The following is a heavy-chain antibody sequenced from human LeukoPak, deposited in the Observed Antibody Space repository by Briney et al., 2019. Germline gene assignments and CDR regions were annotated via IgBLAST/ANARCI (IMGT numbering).Heavy chain of an antibody. D-gene: IGHD2-15*01. Sequence: ASVKVSCKVSGYTLTELSMHWVRQAPGKGLEWMGGFDPEDGETNYAQKFQGRVTITADESTSTAYMELSSLRSEDTAVYYCARGYCYGGTCYSFDYWGQGTLVTVSS. CDR2: FDPEDGET. CDR3: ARGYCYGGTCYSFDY. J-gene: IGHJ4*02. CDR1: GYTLTELS. V-gene: IGHV1-24*01.